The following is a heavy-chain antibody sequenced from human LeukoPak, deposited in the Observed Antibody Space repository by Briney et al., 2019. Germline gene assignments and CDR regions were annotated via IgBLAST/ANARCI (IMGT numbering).Heavy chain of an antibody. Sequence: ASVKVSCKGSGYTFSSYGISWVRQAPGQGLEWMGWISTYNGNTNYAQKLQGRVTMTTDTSTSTAYMELRSLRSDDTAVYYYARVEEDGFDYWGQGTLVTVSS. CDR1: GYTFSSYG. V-gene: IGHV1-18*01. CDR2: ISTYNGNT. CDR3: ARVEEDGFDY. J-gene: IGHJ4*02.